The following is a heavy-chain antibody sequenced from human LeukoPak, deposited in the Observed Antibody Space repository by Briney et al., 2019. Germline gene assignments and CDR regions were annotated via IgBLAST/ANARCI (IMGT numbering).Heavy chain of an antibody. V-gene: IGHV3-21*01. D-gene: IGHD6-6*01. Sequence: GGSLRLSCAASGFTFSSYSMNWVRQAPGKGLEWVSSISSSSSYIYYADSVKGRFTISRDNAKNSLYLQMNSLRAEDTAVYYCARSSSYGYYYYYMDIWGKGTTVTVSS. CDR1: GFTFSSYS. J-gene: IGHJ6*03. CDR3: ARSSSYGYYYYYMDI. CDR2: ISSSSSYI.